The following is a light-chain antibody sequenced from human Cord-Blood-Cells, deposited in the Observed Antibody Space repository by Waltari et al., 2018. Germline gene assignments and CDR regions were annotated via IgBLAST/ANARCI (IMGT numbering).Light chain of an antibody. J-gene: IGLJ2*01. V-gene: IGLV2-14*01. CDR1: SSDVGGYTY. Sequence: QSALTQPASASGSPGQSTPISCTGTSSDVGGYTYVSWYQQHPGKAPKLMIYDVSNRPSGVSNRFSGSKSGNTASLTISGLQAEDEADYYCSSYTSSSTLVFGGGTKLTVL. CDR3: SSYTSSSTLV. CDR2: DVS.